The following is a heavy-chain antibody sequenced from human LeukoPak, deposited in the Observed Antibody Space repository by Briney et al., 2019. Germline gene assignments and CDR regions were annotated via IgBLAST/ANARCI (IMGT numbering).Heavy chain of an antibody. CDR2: IYYSGST. CDR1: GGSINSADYY. D-gene: IGHD6-13*01. V-gene: IGHV4-30-4*01. Sequence: PSQTLSLTCTVSGGSINSADYYWSWIRQPPGKGLEWIGYIYYSGSTYYNPSLKSRVIISIHTSKNQFSLKLSPVTAADTAVYYCARDTAAAGKDYWGQGTLVTVSS. CDR3: ARDTAAAGKDY. J-gene: IGHJ4*02.